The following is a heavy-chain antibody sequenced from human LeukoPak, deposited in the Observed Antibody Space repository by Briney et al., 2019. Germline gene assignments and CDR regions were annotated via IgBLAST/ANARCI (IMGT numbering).Heavy chain of an antibody. CDR1: GFTFSSYN. CDR2: ITSSSSNI. J-gene: IGHJ4*02. CDR3: ARDRYCTGTTCYTADY. V-gene: IGHV3-48*01. Sequence: QPGGSLRLSCTASGFTFSSYNMNWVRQAPGKGLEWISYITSSSSNIYYADSVKGRFIISRDNAKNSLYLQMNSLRAEDTAVYYCARDRYCTGTTCYTADYWGQGTLVTVSS. D-gene: IGHD2-2*02.